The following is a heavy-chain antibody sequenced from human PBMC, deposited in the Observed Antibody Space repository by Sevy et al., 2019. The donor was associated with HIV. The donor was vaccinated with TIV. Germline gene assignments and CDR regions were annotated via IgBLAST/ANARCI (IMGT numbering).Heavy chain of an antibody. CDR1: GYTFTSYG. CDR3: ARAGYYSGFYDILTGLDY. CDR2: ISVYNGNT. V-gene: IGHV1-18*01. J-gene: IGHJ4*02. Sequence: ASVKVSCKASGYTFTSYGISWARQAPGQGLEWMGWISVYNGNTNYAQKLQARVTMTTDTSTSTAYMELRSLRPDDTAVYYCARAGYYSGFYDILTGLDYWGQGTLVTVSS. D-gene: IGHD3-9*01.